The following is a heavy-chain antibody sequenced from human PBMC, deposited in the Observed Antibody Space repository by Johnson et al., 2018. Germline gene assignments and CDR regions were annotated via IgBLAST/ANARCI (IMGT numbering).Heavy chain of an antibody. J-gene: IGHJ6*03. V-gene: IGHV4-59*12. Sequence: QVQLQESGPGLVKPSETLSLTCTISGASIHSSYWTWIRQPPGRGLEYIGYIYYSGSTKYNPSLNSRATLSGDTSMNHLSLKLRSVTAADPAGYYCATLQSYPHGLYMDIWGKGTTVTVSS. D-gene: IGHD3-10*01. CDR1: GASIHSSY. CDR2: IYYSGST. CDR3: ATLQSYPHGLYMDI.